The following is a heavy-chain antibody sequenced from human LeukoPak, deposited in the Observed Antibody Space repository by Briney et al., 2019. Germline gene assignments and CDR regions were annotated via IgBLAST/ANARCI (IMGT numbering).Heavy chain of an antibody. CDR3: AKDGKTRNWNYFQAKPVY. J-gene: IGHJ4*02. V-gene: IGHV3-30*02. D-gene: IGHD1-7*01. Sequence: GGSLRLSCAASGFTFSTYGMHWVRQAPGKGLEWVAFIRYDGSNKYYADSVKGRFTISRDNSKNTLYLQMNSLRAEDTAIYYCAKDGKTRNWNYFQAKPVYWGQGTLVTVSS. CDR2: IRYDGSNK. CDR1: GFTFSTYG.